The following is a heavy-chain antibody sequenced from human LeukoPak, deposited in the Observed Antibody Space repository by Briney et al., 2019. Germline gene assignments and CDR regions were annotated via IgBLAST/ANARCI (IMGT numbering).Heavy chain of an antibody. D-gene: IGHD6-25*01. CDR3: ASEHEPAYYGMDV. CDR2: TNPSGGST. CDR1: GYTFTSYY. J-gene: IGHJ6*04. V-gene: IGHV1-46*01. Sequence: GASVKVSCKASGYTFTSYYMHWVRQAPGQGLEWMGITNPSGGSTSYAQKFQGRVTMTRDTSTSTVYMELSSLRSEDTAVYYCASEHEPAYYGMDVWGKGTTVTVSS.